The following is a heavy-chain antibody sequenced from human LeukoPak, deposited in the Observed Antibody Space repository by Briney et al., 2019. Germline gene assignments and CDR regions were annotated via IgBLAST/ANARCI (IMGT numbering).Heavy chain of an antibody. V-gene: IGHV3-48*01. Sequence: SGGSLRLSCAASGFTFSSYSMNWVRQAPGKGLEWVSYISSSSSTIYYADSVKGRFTISRDNAKNSLYLQMNSLRAEDTAVYYCATPRGGSGVDYWGQGTLVTVSS. D-gene: IGHD6-25*01. CDR3: ATPRGGSGVDY. CDR1: GFTFSSYS. CDR2: ISSSSSTI. J-gene: IGHJ4*02.